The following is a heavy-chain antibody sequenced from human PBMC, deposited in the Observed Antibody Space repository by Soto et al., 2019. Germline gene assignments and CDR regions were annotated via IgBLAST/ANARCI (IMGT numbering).Heavy chain of an antibody. CDR2: IGGSDGIT. V-gene: IGHV3-23*01. Sequence: GGSLRLSCAASGFTFSSYAMSWVRQAPGRGLEWVSAIGGSDGITYYADSVKGRFTISRDNSKNTLYLQMNSLTAEDTALYYCARDHSSIPLDSWGQGTLVTVSS. D-gene: IGHD6-19*01. J-gene: IGHJ4*02. CDR3: ARDHSSIPLDS. CDR1: GFTFSSYA.